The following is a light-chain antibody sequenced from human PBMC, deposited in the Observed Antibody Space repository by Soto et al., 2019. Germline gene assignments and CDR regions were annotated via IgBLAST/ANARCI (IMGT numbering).Light chain of an antibody. CDR3: QQSYIDST. CDR2: AAS. Sequence: DIQMTQSPSSLSASVGDRVTITCRASQYIGTYLNWYQQKQGKAPTVLIYAASTLQSGVPSRFSGSGSGTDFALTISSLQPEDCATYYCQQSYIDSTFGPGTKLEIK. CDR1: QYIGTY. V-gene: IGKV1-39*01. J-gene: IGKJ2*01.